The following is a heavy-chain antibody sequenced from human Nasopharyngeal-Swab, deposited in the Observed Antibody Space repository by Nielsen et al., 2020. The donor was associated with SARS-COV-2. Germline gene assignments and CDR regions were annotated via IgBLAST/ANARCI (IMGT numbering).Heavy chain of an antibody. CDR3: ARGEDYSNYVGMDV. D-gene: IGHD4-11*01. CDR1: GYTFTDYY. Sequence: ASVKVFCKASGYTFTDYYMHWVRQATGQGLEWMGRINPNSVDTNHAQKFQGRVSMTRDTTISTAYMELSRLRSDDTAVYYCARGEDYSNYVGMDVWGQGTTVTVSS. J-gene: IGHJ6*02. V-gene: IGHV1-2*06. CDR2: INPNSVDT.